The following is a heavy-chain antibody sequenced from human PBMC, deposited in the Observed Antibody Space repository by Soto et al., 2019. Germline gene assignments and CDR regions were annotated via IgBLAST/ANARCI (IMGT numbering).Heavy chain of an antibody. CDR2: IYHSGAT. D-gene: IGHD1-1*01. Sequence: SETLSLTCAVSGDSITSNNWWSWARQAPGKGLEWIGEIYHSGATTYNPSLKNRATISVDPSKNHFSLKLTSVTAADTAVYFCARDLGTGTDYWGRGTLVTVSS. CDR3: ARDLGTGTDY. V-gene: IGHV4-4*02. CDR1: GDSITSNNW. J-gene: IGHJ4*02.